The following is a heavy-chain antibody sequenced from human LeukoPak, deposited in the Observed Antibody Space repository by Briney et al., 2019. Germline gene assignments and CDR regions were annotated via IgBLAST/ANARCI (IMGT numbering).Heavy chain of an antibody. CDR2: IYYSGTT. D-gene: IGHD5-24*01. V-gene: IGHV4-59*08. CDR1: GGSISSYY. J-gene: IGHJ4*02. Sequence: PSETLSLTCTVSGGSISSYYWSWIRQPPGKGLEWIGYIYYSGTTDYNSSLKSRVTITVDTSKNQFSLKLSSVTAADTAVYYCARHVRNGYNLFDSWGQGTLVTVSS. CDR3: ARHVRNGYNLFDS.